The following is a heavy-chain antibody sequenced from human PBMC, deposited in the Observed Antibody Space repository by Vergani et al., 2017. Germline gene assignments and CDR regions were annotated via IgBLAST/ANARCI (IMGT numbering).Heavy chain of an antibody. D-gene: IGHD3-22*01. CDR3: ARGAWYYYDSSGYYPSVYYYYGMDV. J-gene: IGHJ6*02. CDR2: INPSGGST. CDR1: GYTFTSYY. V-gene: IGHV1-46*01. Sequence: QVQLVQSGAEVKKPGASVKVSCKASGYTFTSYYMHWVRQAPGQGLEWMGIINPSGGSTSYAQKFQGRVTMTRDTSTSTVYMELSSLRSEDTAVYYCARGAWYYYDSSGYYPSVYYYYGMDVWGQGTTVTVSS.